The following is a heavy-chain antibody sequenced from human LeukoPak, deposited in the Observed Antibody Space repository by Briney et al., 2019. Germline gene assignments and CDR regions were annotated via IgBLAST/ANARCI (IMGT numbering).Heavy chain of an antibody. D-gene: IGHD6-6*01. CDR3: ARIGEYSSSSPELRRYYYMDV. J-gene: IGHJ6*03. Sequence: GESLKISCQGSGYSFTSYWIGWVRQIPGRSLGWMGIIYPGDSDTRHSPSFQGQVTISADKSISTASLQWSSLKASYTAMYYCARIGEYSSSSPELRRYYYMDVWGKGTTVTVSS. V-gene: IGHV5-51*01. CDR1: GYSFTSYW. CDR2: IYPGDSDT.